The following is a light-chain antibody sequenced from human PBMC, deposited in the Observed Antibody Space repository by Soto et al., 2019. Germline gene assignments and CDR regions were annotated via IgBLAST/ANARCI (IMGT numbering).Light chain of an antibody. CDR2: DVS. V-gene: IGLV2-14*01. CDR3: ASYTTSSTYV. CDR1: SSDVGGYSY. Sequence: QSVLTQPASVSGSPGQSIAISCTGTSSDVGGYSYVSWYQQQPGKAPKLVISDVSNRPSGVSDRFSGSKSGNTASLTISGLQTEDEVDYYCASYTTSSTYVFGTG. J-gene: IGLJ1*01.